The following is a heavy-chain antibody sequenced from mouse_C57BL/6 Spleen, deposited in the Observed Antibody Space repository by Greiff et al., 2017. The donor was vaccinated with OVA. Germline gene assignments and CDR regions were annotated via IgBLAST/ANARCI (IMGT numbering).Heavy chain of an antibody. CDR3: ARGYYGSSPDYYAMDY. V-gene: IGHV1-61*01. CDR1: GYTFTSYW. CDR2: IYPSDSET. J-gene: IGHJ4*01. D-gene: IGHD1-1*01. Sequence: VQLQQPGAELVRPGSSVKLSCKASGYTFTSYWMDWVKQRPGQGLEWIGNIYPSDSETHYNQKFKDKATLTVDKSSSTAYMQLSSLTSEDSAVYYCARGYYGSSPDYYAMDYWGQGTSVTVSS.